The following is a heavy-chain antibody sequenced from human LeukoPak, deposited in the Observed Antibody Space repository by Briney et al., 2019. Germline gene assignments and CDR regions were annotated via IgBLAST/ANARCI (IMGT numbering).Heavy chain of an antibody. CDR2: IRSKGYGGTP. V-gene: IGHV3-49*04. Sequence: GGSLRLSCTTSGFRFGDHAMNWVRQAPGKGLEWVGYIRSKGYGGTPEYAASVKGRFSISRDNAKNTVSLQMNSLRAEDTGVYYCARAPAEIGGYYPEYFRHWGQGTLVTVSS. D-gene: IGHD3-22*01. CDR1: GFRFGDHA. J-gene: IGHJ1*01. CDR3: ARAPAEIGGYYPEYFRH.